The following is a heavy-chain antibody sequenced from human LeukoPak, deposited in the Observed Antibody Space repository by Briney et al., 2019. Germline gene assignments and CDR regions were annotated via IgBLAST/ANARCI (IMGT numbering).Heavy chain of an antibody. D-gene: IGHD3-10*01. CDR3: ASPMVRGRSNDS. V-gene: IGHV4-39*01. Sequence: SETLSLTCTVSGGSISSSSYYWGWIRQPPGKGLEWIGSIYYSGSTYYNPSLKSRVTISVDTSKNQFSLKLSSVTGADTAVYYCASPMVRGRSNDSWSQGTLVTVSS. J-gene: IGHJ4*02. CDR1: GGSISSSSYY. CDR2: IYYSGST.